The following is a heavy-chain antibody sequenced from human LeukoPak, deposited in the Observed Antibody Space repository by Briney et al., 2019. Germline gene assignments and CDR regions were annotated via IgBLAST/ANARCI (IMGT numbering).Heavy chain of an antibody. D-gene: IGHD5-18*01. CDR1: GYDFTTYW. V-gene: IGHV5-51*01. J-gene: IGHJ4*02. CDR2: IYPGDSDT. CDR3: ARHTSMLRYFDF. Sequence: GESLKISCKGYGYDFTTYWIGGVRQMPGKGLEWVGIIYPGDSDTRYNPSFRDHVTISVDKSISTAYLQWSSLKASDTAMYYCARHTSMLRYFDFWGQGTLVTISS.